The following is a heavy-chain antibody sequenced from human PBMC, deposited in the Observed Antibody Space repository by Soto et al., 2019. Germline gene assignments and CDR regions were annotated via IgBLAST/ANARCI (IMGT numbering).Heavy chain of an antibody. Sequence: QVHLVESGGGVVQPGRSLRLSCAASGFNFRNNGMHWVRQVPGKGLEFVAVISHDGNNKYYADSVKGRFTISRDNFKNTLYLQMDSLRAEDTAMYYCAKDHLETTVTTPSYWGQGTLVTVSS. CDR2: ISHDGNNK. D-gene: IGHD4-17*01. CDR3: AKDHLETTVTTPSY. CDR1: GFNFRNNG. J-gene: IGHJ4*02. V-gene: IGHV3-30*18.